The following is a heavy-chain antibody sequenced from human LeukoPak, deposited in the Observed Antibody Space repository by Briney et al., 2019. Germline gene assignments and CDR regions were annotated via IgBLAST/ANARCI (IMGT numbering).Heavy chain of an antibody. D-gene: IGHD3-3*01. J-gene: IGHJ5*02. V-gene: IGHV1-2*02. CDR2: INPNSGGT. Sequence: GASVKASCKASGYTFTGYYMHWVRQAPGQGLEWMGWINPNSGGTNYAQTFQGRVTMTRDTSISTAYMELSRLRSDDTAVYYCARFRFLEWRVRGAFDPWGQGTLVTVSS. CDR3: ARFRFLEWRVRGAFDP. CDR1: GYTFTGYY.